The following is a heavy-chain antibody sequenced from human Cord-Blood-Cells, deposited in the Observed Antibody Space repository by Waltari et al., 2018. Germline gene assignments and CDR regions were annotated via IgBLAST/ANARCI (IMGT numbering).Heavy chain of an antibody. V-gene: IGHV6-1*01. CDR3: ARGADRVWIAARNDAFDI. CDR1: GDSVSSNSAA. D-gene: IGHD6-6*01. CDR2: TYYRSKWYN. Sequence: QVQLQQSGPGLVKPSQTLSLTCALSGDSVSSNSAAWNWIRQSPSRGLEWLGRTYYRSKWYNDYAVSVKSRITINPDTSKNQFSLQLNSVTPEDTAVYYCARGADRVWIAARNDAFDIWGQGTMVTVSS. J-gene: IGHJ3*02.